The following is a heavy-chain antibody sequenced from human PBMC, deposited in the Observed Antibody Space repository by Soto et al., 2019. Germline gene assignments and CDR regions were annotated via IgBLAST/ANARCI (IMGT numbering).Heavy chain of an antibody. CDR3: AKGPLSYYDYMDV. CDR2: ISGSGGST. CDR1: GFTFSSYA. J-gene: IGHJ6*03. Sequence: EVQLLESGGGLVQPGGSLRLSCAASGFTFSSYAMSWVRQAPGKELEWVSAISGSGGSTYYADSVKGRFTISRDISKNTLYLQRHSLRAEDTAVYYCAKGPLSYYDYMDVWGKGTTVTVSS. V-gene: IGHV3-23*01.